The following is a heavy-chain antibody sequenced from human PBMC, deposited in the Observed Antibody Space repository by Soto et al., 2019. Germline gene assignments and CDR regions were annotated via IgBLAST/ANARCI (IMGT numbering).Heavy chain of an antibody. CDR2: ISSSSSYI. D-gene: IGHD3-9*01. V-gene: IGHV3-21*01. J-gene: IGHJ6*02. CDR1: GFTFSSYS. CDR3: ARESLRYFDWLSDIAFDYYYGMDV. Sequence: PGGSLRLSCAASGFTFSSYSMNWVRQAPGKGLEWVSSISSSSSYIYYADSVKGRFTISRDNAKNSLYLQMNSLRAEDTAVYYCARESLRYFDWLSDIAFDYYYGMDVWGQGTTVTVSS.